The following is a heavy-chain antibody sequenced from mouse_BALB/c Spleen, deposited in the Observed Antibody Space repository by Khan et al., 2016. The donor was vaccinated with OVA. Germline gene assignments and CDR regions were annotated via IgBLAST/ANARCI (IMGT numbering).Heavy chain of an antibody. D-gene: IGHD1-1*01. CDR1: GYSITSGYS. Sequence: EVKLQESGPDLVKPSQSLSLTCTVTGYSITSGYSWHWIRQFPGNKLEWMDYIPYSGSTDYIPSLKSRVSITRDTSQNRFFLQLNSVTTEDTATYYCARSGTTVVAYGYFDVWGAGTTVTVSS. J-gene: IGHJ1*01. V-gene: IGHV3-1*02. CDR2: IPYSGST. CDR3: ARSGTTVVAYGYFDV.